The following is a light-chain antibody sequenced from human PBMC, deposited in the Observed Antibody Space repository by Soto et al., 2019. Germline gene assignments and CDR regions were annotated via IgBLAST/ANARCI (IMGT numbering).Light chain of an antibody. CDR1: SSDVGGYNY. CDR3: SSYTSSSTVV. CDR2: DVS. J-gene: IGLJ2*01. Sequence: QSALTQPASVSGSPGQSINISCTGTSSDVGGYNYVSWYQQHPGKAPKLMIYDVSNRPSGVSNRFSGSKSGNTASLTLSGLQPEDEADYYCSSYTSSSTVVFGGGTKLTVL. V-gene: IGLV2-14*01.